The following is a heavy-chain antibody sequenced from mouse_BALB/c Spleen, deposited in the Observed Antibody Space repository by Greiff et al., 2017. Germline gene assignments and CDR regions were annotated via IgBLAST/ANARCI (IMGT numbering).Heavy chain of an antibody. D-gene: IGHD3-1*01. Sequence: EVKLVESGAELVKPGASVKLSCTASGFNIKDTYMHWVKQRPEQGLEWIGRIDPANGNTKYDPKFQGKATITADTSSNTAYLQLSSLTSEDTAVYYCAREGGSSGYDAMDYWGQGTSVTVSS. CDR3: AREGGSSGYDAMDY. CDR2: IDPANGNT. V-gene: IGHV14-3*02. J-gene: IGHJ4*01. CDR1: GFNIKDTY.